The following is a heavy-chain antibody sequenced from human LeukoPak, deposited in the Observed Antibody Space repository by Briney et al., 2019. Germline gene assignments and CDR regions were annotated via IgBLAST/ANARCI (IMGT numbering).Heavy chain of an antibody. J-gene: IGHJ4*02. V-gene: IGHV4-34*01. CDR2: INRGGDT. CDR1: GGSFSGYY. CDR3: ARGVGSGSYFFN. Sequence: NPSETLSLTCAVYGGSFSGYYWTWIRQPPGKGLERIGEINRGGDTNYNPSLKSRVTISVDTSKTQVSLKLSSVTAADTAVYYCARGVGSGSYFFNWGQGTLVTVSS. D-gene: IGHD1-26*01.